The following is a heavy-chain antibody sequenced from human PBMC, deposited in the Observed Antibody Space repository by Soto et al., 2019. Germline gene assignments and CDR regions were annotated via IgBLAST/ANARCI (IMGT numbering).Heavy chain of an antibody. CDR2: IHYSGST. J-gene: IGHJ6*02. V-gene: IGHV4-61*01. CDR1: GGSVNIGTYY. D-gene: IGHD3-16*01. CDR3: TRHPDLDDSPPDV. Sequence: SETLSLTCTVPGGSVNIGTYYWSWIRQPPGKGLEWIGFIHYSGSTNYNPSLKGRVTMSVDTSKNQSSLKLTSVNTADTAVYYCTRHPDLDDSPPDVWGQGTTVTVSS.